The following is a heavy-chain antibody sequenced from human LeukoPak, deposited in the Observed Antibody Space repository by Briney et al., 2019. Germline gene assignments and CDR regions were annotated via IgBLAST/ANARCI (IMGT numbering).Heavy chain of an antibody. V-gene: IGHV3-7*01. Sequence: GGSLRLSCAASGFTFSSYWMSWGRQAPGKGLEWVANIKQDGSEKYYVDSVKGRFTISRDNAKNSLYLQMNSLRAADTAVYYCARGGGYCSSTSCYPRLFDCWGQGTLVTVS. CDR1: GFTFSSYW. CDR2: IKQDGSEK. J-gene: IGHJ4*02. CDR3: ARGGGYCSSTSCYPRLFDC. D-gene: IGHD2-2*01.